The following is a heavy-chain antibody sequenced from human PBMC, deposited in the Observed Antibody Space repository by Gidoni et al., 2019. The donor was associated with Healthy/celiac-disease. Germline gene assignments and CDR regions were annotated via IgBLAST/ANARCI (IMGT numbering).Heavy chain of an antibody. CDR3: AKDGGYYESHYYFDY. V-gene: IGHV3-30*18. D-gene: IGHD3-3*01. CDR2: ISYDGSNK. CDR1: GCTVSSYG. Sequence: QVQLVESGGGVVQPGRSLRLSCAAAGCTVSSYGMHWVRQAPGKGLEWVAVISYDGSNKYYADSVKGRFTISRDNSKNTLYLQMNSLRAEDTAVYYCAKDGGYYESHYYFDYWGQGTLVTVSS. J-gene: IGHJ4*02.